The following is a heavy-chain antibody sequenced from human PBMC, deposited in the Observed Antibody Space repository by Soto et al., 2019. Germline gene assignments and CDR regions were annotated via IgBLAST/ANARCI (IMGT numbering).Heavy chain of an antibody. CDR1: SGSMRDYY. CDR3: ARLGGYYQAFDS. Sequence: PSXTLSLTCTVSSGSMRDYYWGWIRQSPGKGLEWIGYIYYTGTTKYNPSLKSRVTISVDSSKSQFSLKLDSVTTADTAVYYCARLGGYYQAFDSWGQGTLVTVSS. CDR2: IYYTGTT. J-gene: IGHJ4*02. V-gene: IGHV4-59*08. D-gene: IGHD3-22*01.